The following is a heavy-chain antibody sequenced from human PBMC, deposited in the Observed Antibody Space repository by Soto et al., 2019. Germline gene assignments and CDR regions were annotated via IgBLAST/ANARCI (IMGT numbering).Heavy chain of an antibody. CDR2: ISYDDGSNK. CDR1: GFTFSSYN. V-gene: IGHV3-30-3*01. J-gene: IGHJ4*02. CDR3: ARTTAVSGTPEFDY. Sequence: QVPLVESGGGVVQPGRSLRLSCAASGFTFSSYNMHWVRQAPGKGLEWVTVISYDDGSNKSYADSVKGRFTISRDNSKNTLYLQMNSLRAEDTAVYYCARTTAVSGTPEFDYWGQGTLVTVSS. D-gene: IGHD6-19*01.